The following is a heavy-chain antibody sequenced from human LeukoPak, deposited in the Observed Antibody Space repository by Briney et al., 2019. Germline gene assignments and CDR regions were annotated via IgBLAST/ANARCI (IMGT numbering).Heavy chain of an antibody. D-gene: IGHD3-10*01. CDR1: GGSISRYY. V-gene: IGHV4-59*13. CDR2: IYYRGSS. J-gene: IGHJ4*02. Sequence: SETLSLTCTVSGGSISRYYWSWVRQPPGKGLEWVGDIYYRGSSNYNPSLKRRGTITVDTSKNQFSLKLSSVTAADTAVYYCARASMVRGVHFDYWGQGTLVTVSS. CDR3: ARASMVRGVHFDY.